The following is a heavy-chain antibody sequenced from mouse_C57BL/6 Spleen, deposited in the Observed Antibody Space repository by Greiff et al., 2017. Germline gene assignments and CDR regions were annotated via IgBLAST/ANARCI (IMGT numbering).Heavy chain of an antibody. CDR3: ARRDAPYSNSYAMDY. D-gene: IGHD2-5*01. Sequence: EVQGVESGGGLVKPGGSLKLSCAASGFTFSSYTMSWVRQTPEKRLEWVATISGGGGNTYYPDSVKGRFTISRDNAKNTLYLQMSSLKSEDTALYYCARRDAPYSNSYAMDYWGQGTSVTVSS. V-gene: IGHV5-9*01. J-gene: IGHJ4*01. CDR2: ISGGGGNT. CDR1: GFTFSSYT.